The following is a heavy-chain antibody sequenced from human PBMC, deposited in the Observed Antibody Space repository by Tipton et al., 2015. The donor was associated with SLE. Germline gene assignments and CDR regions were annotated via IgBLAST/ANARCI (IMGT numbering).Heavy chain of an antibody. J-gene: IGHJ4*02. CDR1: GDTIDGNTYF. D-gene: IGHD2-2*01. CDR2: ISYSGAT. Sequence: TLSLTCTVSGDTIDGNTYFWDWIRQPPGKGLMLIGSISYSGATSYNPSLKSRVTISVDTSKNQFSLSLISVTAADTAVYYCARHVDCGGTSCPFVSWGQGTLVIVSS. CDR3: ARHVDCGGTSCPFVS. V-gene: IGHV4-39*07.